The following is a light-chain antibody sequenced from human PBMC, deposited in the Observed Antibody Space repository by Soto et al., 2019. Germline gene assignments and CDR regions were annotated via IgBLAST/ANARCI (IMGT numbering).Light chain of an antibody. CDR1: SVSAASTF. CDR2: GDT. J-gene: IGLJ1*01. Sequence: FMLTQPNSASESPGKTVTISCTGISVSAASTFVHWYPPRPRSSPELVISGDTQRPSGVPDRFSGSIDSSSNSASLTISGLKTEDEADYFCQSYDRSSLYVFGTGTKVTVL. V-gene: IGLV6-57*01. CDR3: QSYDRSSLYV.